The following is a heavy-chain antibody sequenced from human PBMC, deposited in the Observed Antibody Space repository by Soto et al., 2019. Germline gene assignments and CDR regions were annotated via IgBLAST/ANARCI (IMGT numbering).Heavy chain of an antibody. Sequence: SVKGSCKASGGTFSRYASSWVRQAPGQGLEWMGGIIPIFGTANYAQKFQGRVTITADESTSTAYMELSSLRSEDTAMYYCARPREAGKYYYGVDVWGQGTTVTVSS. D-gene: IGHD6-19*01. V-gene: IGHV1-69*13. J-gene: IGHJ6*02. CDR1: GGTFSRYA. CDR3: ARPREAGKYYYGVDV. CDR2: IIPIFGTA.